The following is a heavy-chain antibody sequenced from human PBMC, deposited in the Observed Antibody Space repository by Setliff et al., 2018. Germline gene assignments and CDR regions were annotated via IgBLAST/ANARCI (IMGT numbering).Heavy chain of an antibody. CDR1: GYTFTSYG. CDR2: ISAYNGNT. J-gene: IGHJ3*02. D-gene: IGHD3-22*01. V-gene: IGHV1-18*01. CDR3: ARDGRDYYDSSGYYYLPSDAFDI. Sequence: ASVKVSCKASGYTFTSYGISWVRQAPGQGLEWMGWISAYNGNTNYAQKLQGRVTMTTDTSTSTAYMELRSLRSDDTAVYYCARDGRDYYDSSGYYYLPSDAFDIWGQGTMVTVSS.